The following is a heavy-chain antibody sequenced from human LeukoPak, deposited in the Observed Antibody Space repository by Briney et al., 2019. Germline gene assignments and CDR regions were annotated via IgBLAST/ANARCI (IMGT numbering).Heavy chain of an antibody. CDR3: ARVSRWALNHNPHY. CDR2: IKQDGSEK. D-gene: IGHD1-14*01. V-gene: IGHV3-7*03. CDR1: ALTFSTYC. Sequence: GRSLRLSCAASALTFSTYCMSWVRQEPGKWLEWVAKIKQDGSEKYYVDSVKGPFTISKDNAKNSLYLQMNSLRAEDTAVYYCARVSRWALNHNPHYWGQGTLVTVSS. J-gene: IGHJ4*02.